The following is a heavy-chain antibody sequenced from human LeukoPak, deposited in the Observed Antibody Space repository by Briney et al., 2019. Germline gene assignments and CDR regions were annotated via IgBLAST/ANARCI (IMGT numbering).Heavy chain of an antibody. CDR1: GGSFSGYY. J-gene: IGHJ6*03. Sequence: PSETLSLTCAVYGGSFSGYYWSWIRQPPGKGLEWIGRIYTSGSTNYNPSLKSRVTMSVDTSKNQFSLKLSSVTAADTTVYYCARDLGFGELFNYYYYMDVWGKGTTVTISS. CDR3: ARDLGFGELFNYYYYMDV. V-gene: IGHV4-4*07. D-gene: IGHD3-10*01. CDR2: IYTSGST.